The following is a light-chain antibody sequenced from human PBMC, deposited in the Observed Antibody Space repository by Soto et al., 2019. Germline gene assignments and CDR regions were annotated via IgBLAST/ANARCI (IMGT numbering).Light chain of an antibody. CDR1: QSISRY. V-gene: IGKV1-39*01. Sequence: DIPMTQSPSSLSASVGDSVTISCRASQSISRYLNWYQQKPGKAPKLLIFSASGLQSGVPSRFSGGGYGTEFTLTSSSLQLEDFATYYCQQSHTNPLTFGGGTKVEIK. CDR2: SAS. J-gene: IGKJ4*01. CDR3: QQSHTNPLT.